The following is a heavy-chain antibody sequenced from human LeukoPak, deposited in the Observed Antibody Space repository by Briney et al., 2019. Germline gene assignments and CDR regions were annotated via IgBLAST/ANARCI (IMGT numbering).Heavy chain of an antibody. CDR2: IYYSGRT. CDR1: GGSISSYY. Sequence: SETLSLTCTVSGGSISSYYWNWIRQPPGKGLEWIGYIYYSGRTKYNPSLKSRVSISVDTPKNQFSLKVSSVTTTDTAVYYCARHSITGDYWGQGTLVTVSS. CDR3: ARHSITGDY. D-gene: IGHD3-10*01. V-gene: IGHV4-59*08. J-gene: IGHJ4*02.